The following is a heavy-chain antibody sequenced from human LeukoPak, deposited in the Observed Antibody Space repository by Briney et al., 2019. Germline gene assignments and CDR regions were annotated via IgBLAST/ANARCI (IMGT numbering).Heavy chain of an antibody. V-gene: IGHV1-2*02. Sequence: ASVTVSCKASGYTFTGYYMHWVRQAPGQGLEWMGWINPNGGGTNYAQKFQGRVTMTRDTSISTAYMELSRLRSDDTAVYYCARGLSGAVAQFDYWGQGTLVTVSS. CDR3: ARGLSGAVAQFDY. CDR2: INPNGGGT. J-gene: IGHJ4*02. D-gene: IGHD6-19*01. CDR1: GYTFTGYY.